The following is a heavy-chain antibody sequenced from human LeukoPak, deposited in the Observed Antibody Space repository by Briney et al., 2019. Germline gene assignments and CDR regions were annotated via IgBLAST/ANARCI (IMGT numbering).Heavy chain of an antibody. J-gene: IGHJ4*02. CDR1: GYTFTGYY. CDR3: AKAHSGYDTHFDY. D-gene: IGHD5-12*01. V-gene: IGHV1-2*02. Sequence: EASVKVSCKASGYTFTGYYMHWVRQAPGQGLEWMGWINPNSGGTNYAQKFQGRVTMTRDTSISTAYMELSRLRSDDTAVYYCAKAHSGYDTHFDYWGQGTLVTVSS. CDR2: INPNSGGT.